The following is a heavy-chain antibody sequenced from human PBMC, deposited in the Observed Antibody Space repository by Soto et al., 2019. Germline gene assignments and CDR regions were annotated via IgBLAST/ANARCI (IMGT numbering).Heavy chain of an antibody. D-gene: IGHD6-13*01. Sequence: EVLLVESGGGLVQPGGSLKLSCAASGFVFKDSSIHWVRQASGKGLEWIGRIRDRAYNYATAYAASVKGRFTISRDDSNNMAYLQMNGLETEDTAIYYCTRLKSAAPDYWGQGTLVTVSS. CDR2: IRDRAYNYAT. CDR3: TRLKSAAPDY. J-gene: IGHJ4*02. V-gene: IGHV3-73*01. CDR1: GFVFKDSS.